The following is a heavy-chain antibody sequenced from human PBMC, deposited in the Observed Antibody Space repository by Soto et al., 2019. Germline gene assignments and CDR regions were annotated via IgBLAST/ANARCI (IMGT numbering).Heavy chain of an antibody. J-gene: IGHJ5*02. V-gene: IGHV4-34*01. CDR2: INHSGSA. Sequence: SETLSLTCAVYGGSFSGYYWSWIRQSPGKGLEYIGEINHSGSANYNPSLKSRVTISVDTSKNQFSLKLSSVTAADTAVYYCATTNWTHHWSDPWGEGTLVTVPS. D-gene: IGHD1-1*01. CDR1: GGSFSGYY. CDR3: ATTNWTHHWSDP.